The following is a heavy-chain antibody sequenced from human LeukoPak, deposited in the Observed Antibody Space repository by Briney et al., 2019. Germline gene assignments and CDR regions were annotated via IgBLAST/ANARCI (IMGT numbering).Heavy chain of an antibody. J-gene: IGHJ4*02. Sequence: SSETLSLTCTVSGGSISSYYWSWLRQHGGKGLEWIGRIYTSGSTNYNPSLKRRVTMSVETSKNQFSLKLSSVTAADTAVYYCARAGTRESPYCDWGQGTLVTVSS. CDR2: IYTSGST. D-gene: IGHD1-1*01. CDR3: ARAGTRESPYCD. V-gene: IGHV4-4*07. CDR1: GGSISSYY.